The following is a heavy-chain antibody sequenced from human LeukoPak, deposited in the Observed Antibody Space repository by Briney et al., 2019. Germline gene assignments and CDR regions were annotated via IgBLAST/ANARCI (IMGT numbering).Heavy chain of an antibody. CDR1: GFTFSSYA. Sequence: GGSLRLSCAASGFTFSSYAMHWVRQAPGKGLEWVAVISYDGSNKYYADSVKGRFTISRDNSKNTLYLQMNSLRAEDTAVYYCAKVQKEMASLQTFDYWGQGTLVTVSS. V-gene: IGHV3-30-3*01. D-gene: IGHD5-24*01. CDR3: AKVQKEMASLQTFDY. J-gene: IGHJ4*02. CDR2: ISYDGSNK.